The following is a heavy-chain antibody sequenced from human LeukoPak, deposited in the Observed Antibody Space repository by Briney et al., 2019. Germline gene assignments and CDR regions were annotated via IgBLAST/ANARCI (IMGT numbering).Heavy chain of an antibody. CDR2: ISYDGSNK. J-gene: IGHJ4*02. D-gene: IGHD3-22*01. CDR1: GFTFSSYG. V-gene: IGHV3-30*18. Sequence: GGSLRLSCAASGFTFSSYGVHWVRQAPGKGLEWVAVISYDGSNKYYADSVKGRFTISRDNSKNTLYLQMNSLRAEDTAVYYCAKDRSNYYDSSGPFDYWGQGTLVTVSS. CDR3: AKDRSNYYDSSGPFDY.